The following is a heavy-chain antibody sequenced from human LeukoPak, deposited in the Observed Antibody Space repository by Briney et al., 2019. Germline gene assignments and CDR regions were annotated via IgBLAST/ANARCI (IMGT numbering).Heavy chain of an antibody. CDR1: GGSISSYY. V-gene: IGHV4-59*01. D-gene: IGHD2-15*01. Sequence: SETLSLTCTVSGGSISSYYWSWIRQPPGKGLEWIGCIYYSGSTDYNPSLKSRVTISVDTSKIQFSLKLSSVTAADTAVYYCARDGSGIPYYYYGMDVWGQGTTVTVSS. CDR2: IYYSGST. CDR3: ARDGSGIPYYYYGMDV. J-gene: IGHJ6*02.